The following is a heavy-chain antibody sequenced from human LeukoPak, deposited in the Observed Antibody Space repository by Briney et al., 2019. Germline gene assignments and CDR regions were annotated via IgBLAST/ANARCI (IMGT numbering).Heavy chain of an antibody. CDR1: GYTFTGDY. CDR3: ARVKAYGGAGDFDY. Sequence: GASVKVSCKASGYTFTGDYMHWVRQAPGQGLEWMGWINPNSGGTHYAQKFQGRVTLTRDTSISTAYMELSRLTSDDTAVYYCARVKAYGGAGDFDYWGQGTLVTVSS. J-gene: IGHJ4*02. D-gene: IGHD3-10*01. V-gene: IGHV1-2*02. CDR2: INPNSGGT.